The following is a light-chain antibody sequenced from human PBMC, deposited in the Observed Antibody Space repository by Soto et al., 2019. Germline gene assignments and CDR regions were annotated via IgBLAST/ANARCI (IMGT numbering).Light chain of an antibody. V-gene: IGKV3-11*01. J-gene: IGKJ5*01. Sequence: EIVLTQSPTTMSLSPGERATLSCRTSQGVITRLAWFQQKPGQAPRLLIYDASTRATGIPARFSGSGSGTDFTLTISSLEPEDFAVYYCQQRSNWAPFTFGQGTRLEIK. CDR2: DAS. CDR3: QQRSNWAPFT. CDR1: QGVITR.